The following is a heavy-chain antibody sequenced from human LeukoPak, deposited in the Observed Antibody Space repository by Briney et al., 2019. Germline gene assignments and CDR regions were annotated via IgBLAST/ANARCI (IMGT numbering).Heavy chain of an antibody. Sequence: PGGSLRLSCTASGFTFGDYAMSWFRQAPGKGLEWVGSIRSKAHGGTTEYAAPVKGRFTISRDDSKSIAYLQMNSLKTEDTAVYYCARDLIAAAGRGDYWGQGTLVTVSS. CDR2: IRSKAHGGTT. J-gene: IGHJ4*02. D-gene: IGHD6-13*01. V-gene: IGHV3-49*03. CDR1: GFTFGDYA. CDR3: ARDLIAAAGRGDY.